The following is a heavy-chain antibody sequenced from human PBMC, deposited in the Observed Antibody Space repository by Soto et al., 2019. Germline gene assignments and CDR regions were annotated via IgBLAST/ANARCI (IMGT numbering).Heavy chain of an antibody. CDR3: AKDPVWFMVRGVPGDY. V-gene: IGHV3-23*01. CDR1: GFTFSSYA. Sequence: GGSLRLSCAASGFTFSSYAMSWVRQAPGKGLEWVSAISGSGGSTYYADSVKGRFTISRDNSKNTLYLQMNSLRAEDTAVYYCAKDPVWFMVRGVPGDYWGQGTLVTVSS. D-gene: IGHD3-10*01. J-gene: IGHJ4*02. CDR2: ISGSGGST.